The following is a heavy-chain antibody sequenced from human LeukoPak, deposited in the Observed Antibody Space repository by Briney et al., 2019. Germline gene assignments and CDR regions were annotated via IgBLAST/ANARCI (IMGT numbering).Heavy chain of an antibody. CDR1: GYTFTSYA. CDR2: INTNTGNP. D-gene: IGHD6-19*01. J-gene: IGHJ6*03. Sequence: AAVKVSCKASGYTFTSYAMNWVRQAPGQGLEWMGWINTNTGNPTYAQGFSGRFVFSLDTSVSTAYLQISSLKAEDTAVYYCASPPIAVAGTGDIKKKTYYYYYYMDVWGKGTTVTVSS. V-gene: IGHV7-4-1*02. CDR3: ASPPIAVAGTGDIKKKTYYYYYYMDV.